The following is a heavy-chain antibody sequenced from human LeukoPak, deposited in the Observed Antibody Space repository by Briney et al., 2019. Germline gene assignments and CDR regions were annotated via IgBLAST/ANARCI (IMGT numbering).Heavy chain of an antibody. CDR1: GGTFSSYA. Sequence: SVKVSCKACGGTFSSYAISWVRQAAGQGLEWMGRIIPILGIENYAQKFQGRLTMTRDTSTSTVYMELSSLRSEDTAVYNCARGGYNWNDPNAFDIWGQGTMVTVSS. J-gene: IGHJ3*02. CDR2: IIPILGIE. V-gene: IGHV1-69*04. CDR3: ARGGYNWNDPNAFDI. D-gene: IGHD1-1*01.